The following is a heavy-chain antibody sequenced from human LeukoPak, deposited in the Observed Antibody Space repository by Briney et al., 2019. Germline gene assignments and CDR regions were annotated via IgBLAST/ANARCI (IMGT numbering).Heavy chain of an antibody. Sequence: PGESLRLSCAASGFTFSSYAMSWVRQAPGKGLEWVSAISGSGGSTYYADSVKGRFTISRDNSKNTLYLQMNSLRAEDTAVYYCAKLLRIVVVITPLGYWGQGTLVTAS. CDR1: GFTFSSYA. CDR2: ISGSGGST. CDR3: AKLLRIVVVITPLGY. J-gene: IGHJ4*02. D-gene: IGHD3-22*01. V-gene: IGHV3-23*01.